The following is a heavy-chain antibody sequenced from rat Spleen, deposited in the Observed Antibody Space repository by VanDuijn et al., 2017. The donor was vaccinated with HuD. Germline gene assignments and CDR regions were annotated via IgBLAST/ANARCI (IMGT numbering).Heavy chain of an antibody. J-gene: IGHJ4*01. CDR1: GFTFSDYY. CDR3: TREDWVLDV. V-gene: IGHV5-25*01. CDR2: ITSAGGTT. D-gene: IGHD4-2*01. Sequence: EVQLVESGEGLVQPGGSMHLSCAASGFTFSDYYLAWVRQAPGKGLEWVATITSAGGTTYYPDSVKGRFSISRDNAKSTLYLQMDSLRSEDTATYYCTREDWVLDVWGQGISVIVSS.